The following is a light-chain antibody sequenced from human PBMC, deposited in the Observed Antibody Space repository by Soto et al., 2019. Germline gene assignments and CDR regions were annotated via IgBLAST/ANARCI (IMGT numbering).Light chain of an antibody. CDR3: SSYTSSSTLGGV. CDR2: DVS. CDR1: SSDVGGYNY. V-gene: IGLV2-14*01. J-gene: IGLJ2*01. Sequence: QSALTQPASVSGSPGQSITISCTGTSSDVGGYNYVSWYQQHPGKAPKLMIYDVSTRPSGVSNRFSGSKSGNTASLTISGVQAEDEADDYCSSYTSSSTLGGVFGGGTKLTVL.